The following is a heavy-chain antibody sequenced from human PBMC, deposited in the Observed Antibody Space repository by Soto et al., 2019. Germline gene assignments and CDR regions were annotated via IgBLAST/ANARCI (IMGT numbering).Heavy chain of an antibody. CDR2: LSGTADST. CDR3: AKDNGNYGSGTFSH. D-gene: IGHD3-10*01. J-gene: IGHJ4*02. Sequence: EVQLLESGGGLVQPGGSLRLSCAASGFTVTSYAMSWVRQAPGKGLEWVSLLSGTADSTHYANSVKGRFTISRDDSKATLYLQMSGLRVEDTAVYYCAKDNGNYGSGTFSHWGQGTLVTVSS. V-gene: IGHV3-23*01. CDR1: GFTVTSYA.